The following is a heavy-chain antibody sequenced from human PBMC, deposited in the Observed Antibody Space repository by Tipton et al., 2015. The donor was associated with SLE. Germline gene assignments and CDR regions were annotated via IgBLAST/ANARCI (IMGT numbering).Heavy chain of an antibody. J-gene: IGHJ3*02. CDR2: IYHSGST. V-gene: IGHV4-39*01. D-gene: IGHD3-22*01. CDR3: ARHEYYDSSGYYYVENGFDI. Sequence: TLSLTCTVSGGSISSGGYYWSWIRQPPGKGLEWIGSIYHSGSTYYNPSLKSRVTISVDTSKNQFSLKLSSVTAADTAVYYCARHEYYDSSGYYYVENGFDIWGQGTMVTVSS. CDR1: GGSISSGGYY.